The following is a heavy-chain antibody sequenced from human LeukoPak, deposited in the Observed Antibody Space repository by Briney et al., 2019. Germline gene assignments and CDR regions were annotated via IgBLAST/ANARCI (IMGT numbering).Heavy chain of an antibody. D-gene: IGHD3-22*01. CDR3: ARAGSRYYYDSSGYVDY. Sequence: GGSLRLSCAASGFTFSSYSMNWVRQAPGKGLEWVSSISSSSSYIYYADSVKGRFTISRDNAKNSLYLQMNSLRAEGTAVYYCARAGSRYYYDSSGYVDYWGQGTLVTVSS. CDR2: ISSSSSYI. CDR1: GFTFSSYS. V-gene: IGHV3-21*01. J-gene: IGHJ4*02.